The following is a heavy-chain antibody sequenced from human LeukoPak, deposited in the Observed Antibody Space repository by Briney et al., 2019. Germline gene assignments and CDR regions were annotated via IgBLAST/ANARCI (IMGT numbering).Heavy chain of an antibody. Sequence: SVKVSCKASGGTFSSYAISWVRQAPGQGLEWMGGIIPVFGTAHYAQKFQGRVTITTDESTSTAYMELSSLRSEDTAVYYCARLHDYGEEFDYWGQGTLVTVSS. CDR1: GGTFSSYA. CDR2: IIPVFGTA. J-gene: IGHJ4*02. D-gene: IGHD4-17*01. CDR3: ARLHDYGEEFDY. V-gene: IGHV1-69*05.